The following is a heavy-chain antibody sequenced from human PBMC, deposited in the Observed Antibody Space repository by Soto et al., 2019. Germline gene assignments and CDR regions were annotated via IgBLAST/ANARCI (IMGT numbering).Heavy chain of an antibody. J-gene: IGHJ4*02. CDR2: ISSSSSTI. CDR3: AKVLKTWYFDY. V-gene: IGHV3-48*01. Sequence: GGSLRLSCAASGFTFSSYSMNWVRQAPGKGLEWVSYISSSSSTIYYADTVKGRFTISRDNAKNLLFLQMNSLIAEDTVVYYCAKVLKTWYFDYWGQGTLVTVSS. CDR1: GFTFSSYS.